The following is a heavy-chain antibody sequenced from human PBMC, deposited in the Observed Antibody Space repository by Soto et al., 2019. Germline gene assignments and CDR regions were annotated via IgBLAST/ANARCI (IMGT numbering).Heavy chain of an antibody. J-gene: IGHJ6*02. CDR1: GYRFSHNW. Sequence: ESLKISCKASGYRFSHNWTAWVRQMPGKGLEWLGVIYPLDSYTKYSPSFEGQVTMSVDKSVNTASLLLNSLKASGPASYFCARVIVHHGYNMGGMDVWGQGTTVALYS. CDR3: ARVIVHHGYNMGGMDV. V-gene: IGHV5-51*01. CDR2: IYPLDSYT. D-gene: IGHD2-21*01.